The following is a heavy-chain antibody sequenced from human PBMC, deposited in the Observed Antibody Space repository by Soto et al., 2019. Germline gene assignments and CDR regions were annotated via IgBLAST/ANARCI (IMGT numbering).Heavy chain of an antibody. CDR3: AKDLDFLIGRCDRRGIDY. J-gene: IGHJ4*02. D-gene: IGHD3-3*01. CDR1: GFTFSTYG. V-gene: IGHV3-30*18. Sequence: QVQLVESGGGVVQPGRSLRLSCAASGFTFSTYGMHWVRQAPGKGLERVAVISYDGSNKYYADSVKGRFTISRDNSKNTLYVQVNSMRAEETVVYYCAKDLDFLIGRCDRRGIDYWGQGTLVTVSS. CDR2: ISYDGSNK.